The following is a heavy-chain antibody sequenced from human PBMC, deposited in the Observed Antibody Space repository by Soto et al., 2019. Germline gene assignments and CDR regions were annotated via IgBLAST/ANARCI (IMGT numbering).Heavy chain of an antibody. CDR3: DRMTTVTTWQKVEIDY. J-gene: IGHJ4*02. CDR2: IDWDDDK. V-gene: IGHV2-70*01. Sequence: SGPTLGNPTQTLTLTCTFSGFSLSTSGMCVSWIRQPPGKALEWLALIDWDDDKYYSTSLKTRLTISKDTSKNQVVLTMTNMDHMDPATYYWDRMTTVTTWQKVEIDYWCQGPLVTAS. D-gene: IGHD4-17*01. CDR1: GFSLSTSGMC.